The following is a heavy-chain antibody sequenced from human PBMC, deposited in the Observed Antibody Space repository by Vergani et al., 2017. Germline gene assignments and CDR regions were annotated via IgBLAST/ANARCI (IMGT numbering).Heavy chain of an antibody. V-gene: IGHV4-34*01. CDR1: GGSFSGYY. CDR2: INHSGST. CDR3: ARQGRTGTTSYQFYYYYGMDV. J-gene: IGHJ6*02. Sequence: QVQLQQWGAGLLKPSETLSLTCAVYGGSFSGYYWSWIRQPPGKGLEWIGEINHSGSTNYNPSLKSRVTISVDTSKNQFSLKLSSVTAADTAVYYCARQGRTGTTSYQFYYYYGMDVWGQGTTVTVSS. D-gene: IGHD1-1*01.